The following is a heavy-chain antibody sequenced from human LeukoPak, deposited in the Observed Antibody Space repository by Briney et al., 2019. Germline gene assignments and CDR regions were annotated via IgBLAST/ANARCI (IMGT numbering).Heavy chain of an antibody. D-gene: IGHD3-22*01. CDR2: IKQDGSEK. Sequence: PGGSLRLSCAASGFIFSSYGMSWVRQAPGKGLEWVANIKQDGSEKYYVDSVKGRFTISRDNAKNSLYLQMNSLRAEDTAVYYCARAPPRSGYYRHRAPIDNWFDPWGQGTLVTVSS. CDR1: GFIFSSYG. CDR3: ARAPPRSGYYRHRAPIDNWFDP. V-gene: IGHV3-7*01. J-gene: IGHJ5*02.